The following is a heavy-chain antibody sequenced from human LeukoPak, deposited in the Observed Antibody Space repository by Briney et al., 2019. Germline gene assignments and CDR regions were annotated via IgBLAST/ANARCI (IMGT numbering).Heavy chain of an antibody. J-gene: IGHJ5*02. Sequence: QSGGSLRLSCAASGFTFSSYGMHWVRQAAGKGLEWVAFIRYDGSNKYYADSVKGRFTISRDNSKNTLYLQMNSLRAEDTAVYYCAKAISSSSNNWFDPWGQGTLVTVSS. CDR1: GFTFSSYG. CDR2: IRYDGSNK. V-gene: IGHV3-30*02. D-gene: IGHD6-6*01. CDR3: AKAISSSSNNWFDP.